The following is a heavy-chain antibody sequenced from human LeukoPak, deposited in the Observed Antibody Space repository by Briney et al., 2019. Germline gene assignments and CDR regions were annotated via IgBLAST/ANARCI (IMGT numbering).Heavy chain of an antibody. CDR3: ARVNGLDDILTGDIYFDY. CDR2: IKQDGSEK. V-gene: IGHV3-7*01. D-gene: IGHD3-9*01. Sequence: PGGSLRLSCAVSGFTFSSYWMSWVRQAPGKGLEWVANIKQDGSEKYYVDSVKGRFTISRDNAKNSLYLQMNSLRAEDTAVYYCARVNGLDDILTGDIYFDYWGQGTLVTVSS. J-gene: IGHJ4*02. CDR1: GFTFSSYW.